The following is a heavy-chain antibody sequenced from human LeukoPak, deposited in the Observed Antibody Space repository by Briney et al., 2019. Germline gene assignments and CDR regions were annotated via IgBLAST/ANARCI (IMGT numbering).Heavy chain of an antibody. D-gene: IGHD6-13*01. Sequence: PGRSLRLSCAASGFTFSSYGMHWVRQAPGKGLEWVAVIWYDGSNKYYADSVKGRFTISRDNSKNTLYLQMNSLRAEDTAVYYCAKEGYSSSWWGGAFDIWGQGTMVTVSS. CDR2: IWYDGSNK. CDR1: GFTFSSYG. J-gene: IGHJ3*02. CDR3: AKEGYSSSWWGGAFDI. V-gene: IGHV3-33*06.